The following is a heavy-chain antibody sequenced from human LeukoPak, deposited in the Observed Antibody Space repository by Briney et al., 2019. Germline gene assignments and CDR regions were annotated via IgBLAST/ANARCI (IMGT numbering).Heavy chain of an antibody. V-gene: IGHV3-48*03. D-gene: IGHD4-17*01. Sequence: PGGSLRLSCAASGFTFSSYEMNWVRQAPGKGLEWVSYISSSGSTIYYADSVKGRFTISRDNAKNSLYLQMNSLRAEDTAVYYCARGGGDYATHAFDIWGQGTMVTVSS. J-gene: IGHJ3*02. CDR2: ISSSGSTI. CDR3: ARGGGDYATHAFDI. CDR1: GFTFSSYE.